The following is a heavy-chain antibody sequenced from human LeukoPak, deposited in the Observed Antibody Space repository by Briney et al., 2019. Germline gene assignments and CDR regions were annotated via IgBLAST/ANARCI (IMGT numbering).Heavy chain of an antibody. J-gene: IGHJ4*02. CDR1: GGTFSSYA. D-gene: IGHD2-15*01. Sequence: GASVKVSCKASGGTFSSYAISWVRQAPGQGLEWMGGIIPIFGTANYAQKFQGRVTITADESTSTAYMELSSPRSEDTAVYYCASPPSHCSGGSCYPATGVTYFDYWGQGTLVTVSS. V-gene: IGHV1-69*01. CDR3: ASPPSHCSGGSCYPATGVTYFDY. CDR2: IIPIFGTA.